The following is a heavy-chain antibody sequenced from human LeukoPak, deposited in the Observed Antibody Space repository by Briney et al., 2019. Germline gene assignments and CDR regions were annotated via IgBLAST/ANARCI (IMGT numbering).Heavy chain of an antibody. D-gene: IGHD2-2*01. CDR1: GFTFSRNA. CDR3: AKDPYGTRYFDY. Sequence: GGSLRLSCAASGFTFSRNAMSWVRQAPGKGLEWVSSLSGSGGDTYYADSVKGRFTIFRDNAKNTVYLQMNSLRAEDTAVYYCAKDPYGTRYFDYWGQGTLVTVSS. V-gene: IGHV3-23*01. CDR2: LSGSGGDT. J-gene: IGHJ4*02.